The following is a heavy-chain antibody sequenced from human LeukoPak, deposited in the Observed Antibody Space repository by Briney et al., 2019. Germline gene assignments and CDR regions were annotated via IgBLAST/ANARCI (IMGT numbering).Heavy chain of an antibody. Sequence: GGSLRLSCVASGFTLNSYTMHWVRQAPGKGLEYVSGISSNGDNTNQANSVEGRFTISRDNSKNTLFLQMGSLRGDDMAVYYCVRDPKRWLQLAVGRYFDYWGQGTLVSVSS. CDR1: GFTLNSYT. CDR2: ISSNGDNT. V-gene: IGHV3-64*01. J-gene: IGHJ4*02. CDR3: VRDPKRWLQLAVGRYFDY. D-gene: IGHD5-24*01.